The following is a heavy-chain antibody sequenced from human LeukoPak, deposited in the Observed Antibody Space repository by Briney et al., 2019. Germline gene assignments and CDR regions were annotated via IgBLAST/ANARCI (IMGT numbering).Heavy chain of an antibody. CDR3: AKRAITTAGNLWFDP. D-gene: IGHD6-13*01. CDR1: GGSISSNY. V-gene: IGHV4-59*08. J-gene: IGHJ5*02. Sequence: SETLSLTCTVSGGSISSNYWGWFRQPPGKGLEYIGHIYSSGSTTDNPSFKSRVTISIDTAKNQFSLKLSSATAADTAVYYCAKRAITTAGNLWFDPWGQGTLVTVSS. CDR2: IYSSGST.